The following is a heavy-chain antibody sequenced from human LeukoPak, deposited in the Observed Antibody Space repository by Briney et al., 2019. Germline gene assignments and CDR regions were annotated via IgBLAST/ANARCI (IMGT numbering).Heavy chain of an antibody. CDR3: AGDTGRDGYSFDY. D-gene: IGHD5-24*01. V-gene: IGHV1-2*02. CDR1: GYTFTGYH. Sequence: ASVKVSCKASGYTFTGYHMHWVRQAPGQGLEWMGWIDPNSGGTNFEQKFQGRVTMTRDTSISTAYMELSRLRSDDTAVYYCAGDTGRDGYSFDYWGQGTLVTVSS. CDR2: IDPNSGGT. J-gene: IGHJ4*02.